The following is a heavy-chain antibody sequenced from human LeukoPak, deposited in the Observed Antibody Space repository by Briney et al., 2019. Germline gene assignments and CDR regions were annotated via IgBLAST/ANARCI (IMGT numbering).Heavy chain of an antibody. CDR2: IYTSGST. J-gene: IGHJ4*02. Sequence: SETLSLTCTVSGGSISSGSYYWSWIRQPAGKGLEWIGRIYTSGSTNYNPSLKSRVTISVDTSKNQFSLKLSSVTAADTAVYYCARARISYCSGGSCYYYFVYWGQGTLVTVSS. D-gene: IGHD2-15*01. CDR3: ARARISYCSGGSCYYYFVY. CDR1: GGSISSGSYY. V-gene: IGHV4-61*02.